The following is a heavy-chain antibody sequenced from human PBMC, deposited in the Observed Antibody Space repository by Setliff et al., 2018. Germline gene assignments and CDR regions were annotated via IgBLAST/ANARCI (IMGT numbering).Heavy chain of an antibody. V-gene: IGHV4-4*02. J-gene: IGHJ6*03. CDR1: CGSISSSNW. Sequence: SETLSLTCAVSCGSISSSNWWSWVRQPPGKGLEWIGEIYHSGSTNYNPSLKSRVTISVDKSKNQFSLKLSSVTAADTAVYYCARGFYYYYYYYMDVWGKGTTVTVSS. CDR3: ARGFYYYYYYYMDV. CDR2: IYHSGST.